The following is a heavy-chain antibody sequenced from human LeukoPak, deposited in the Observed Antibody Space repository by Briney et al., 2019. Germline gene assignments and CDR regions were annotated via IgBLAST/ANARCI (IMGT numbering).Heavy chain of an antibody. CDR2: IYYSGST. Sequence: PSETLSLTCTVSGGSISSSSYYWGWIRQPPGKGLEWIGSIYYSGSTYYNPSLKSRVTISVDTSKNQFSLKLSSVTAADTAVYYCAREARYSSSSLGYWGQGTLVTVSS. CDR3: AREARYSSSSLGY. CDR1: GGSISSSSYY. V-gene: IGHV4-39*07. J-gene: IGHJ4*02. D-gene: IGHD6-6*01.